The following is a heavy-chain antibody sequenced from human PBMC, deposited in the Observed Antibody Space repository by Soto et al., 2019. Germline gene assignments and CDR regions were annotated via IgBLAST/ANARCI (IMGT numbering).Heavy chain of an antibody. D-gene: IGHD5-18*01. CDR1: GYTFTSYA. CDR2: INAGNGNT. Sequence: QVQLVQSGAEVKKPGASVKVSCKASGYTFTSYAMHWVRQAPGQRLEWMGWINAGNGNTKYSQKFQGRVTITRDTSASTANMELSSLRSEDTAVYYCASSLYSYGWESFDYWGQGTLVTVSS. CDR3: ASSLYSYGWESFDY. V-gene: IGHV1-3*01. J-gene: IGHJ4*02.